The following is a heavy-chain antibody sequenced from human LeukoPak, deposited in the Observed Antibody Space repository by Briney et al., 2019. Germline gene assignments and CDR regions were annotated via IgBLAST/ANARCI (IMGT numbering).Heavy chain of an antibody. V-gene: IGHV4-39*01. J-gene: IGHJ4*02. CDR1: GGSIISSNW. CDR3: ASTGDGGGY. CDR2: IYYSGST. Sequence: SETLSLTCSVSGGSIISSNWWGWIRQPPGKGLEWIGSIYYSGSTYYNPSLKSRVTISVDTSKNQFSLKLSSVTAADTAVYYCASTGDGGGYWGQGTLVTVSS. D-gene: IGHD7-27*01.